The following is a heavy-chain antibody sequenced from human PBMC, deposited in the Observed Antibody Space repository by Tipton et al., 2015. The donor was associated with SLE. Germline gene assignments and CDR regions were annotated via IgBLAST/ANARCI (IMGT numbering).Heavy chain of an antibody. CDR3: ISEES. CDR2: IRSKGNGGTA. CDR1: GLNFGDYA. V-gene: IGHV3-49*04. J-gene: IGHJ4*02. Sequence: RSLRLSCTASGLNFGDYALSWVRHAPGKGLEWVGFIRSKGNGGTAEYAASVKDRFTISRDDSKSVAYLQMDSLRSEDTGVYYCISEESWGQGTQVTVSA.